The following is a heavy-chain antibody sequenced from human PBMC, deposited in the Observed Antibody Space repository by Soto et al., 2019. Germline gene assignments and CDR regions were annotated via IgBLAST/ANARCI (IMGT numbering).Heavy chain of an antibody. D-gene: IGHD3-3*01. V-gene: IGHV3-30*18. Sequence: QVQLVESGGGVIQPGTSLRLSCAASGFTFSSYAMHWVRQAPGKGLEWVAFISYHGSHNYYADSVKGRFTISRDNSKNTLYLQMNSLRPEDTAVYFCAKDRTTVFGVVTYYFDNWGQGTLVTVSS. J-gene: IGHJ4*02. CDR3: AKDRTTVFGVVTYYFDN. CDR1: GFTFSSYA. CDR2: ISYHGSHN.